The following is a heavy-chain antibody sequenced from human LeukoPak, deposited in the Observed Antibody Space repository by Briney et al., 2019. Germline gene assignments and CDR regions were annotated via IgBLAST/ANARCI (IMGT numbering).Heavy chain of an antibody. D-gene: IGHD3-22*01. V-gene: IGHV4-39*01. CDR2: IYYSGST. Sequence: SETLSLTCTVSGGSISSSSYYWGWIRQPPGKGLEWIGSIYYSGSTYYNPSLKSRVTISVDTSKNQFSLKLSSVTAADTAVYYCATHYDSSGYWDYGALDYWGQGTLVTVSS. CDR1: GGSISSSSYY. J-gene: IGHJ4*02. CDR3: ATHYDSSGYWDYGALDY.